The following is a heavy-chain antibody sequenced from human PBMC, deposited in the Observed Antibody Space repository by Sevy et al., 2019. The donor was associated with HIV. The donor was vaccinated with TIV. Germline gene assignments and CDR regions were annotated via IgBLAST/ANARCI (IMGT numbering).Heavy chain of an antibody. D-gene: IGHD3-3*01. V-gene: IGHV3-7*01. CDR1: GFTFSSYW. CDR2: IKQDGSEK. CDR3: ARDHYDFRSGLRYYYYGMDV. J-gene: IGHJ6*02. Sequence: GGSLRLSCAASGFTFSSYWMSWVRQAPGKGLEWVANIKQDGSEKYYVDSVKGRFTISRDNAKNSLYLQMNSLRAEDTAVYYCARDHYDFRSGLRYYYYGMDVWGQGTTVTVSS.